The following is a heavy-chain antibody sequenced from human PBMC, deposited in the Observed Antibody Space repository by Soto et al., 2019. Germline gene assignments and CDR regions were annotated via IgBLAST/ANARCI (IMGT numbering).Heavy chain of an antibody. V-gene: IGHV3-53*02. Sequence: EVQLVETGGGLIQPGGSLRLSCAASGFTVSSNYMSWVRQAPGKGLEWVSGIYSGGSTYYADSVKGRFTISRDNSKNTLYLQMTSLRAEDTAVYYCATASVDDSSGYYPDAFDIWGQGTMVTVSS. CDR2: IYSGGST. CDR3: ATASVDDSSGYYPDAFDI. D-gene: IGHD3-22*01. CDR1: GFTVSSNY. J-gene: IGHJ3*02.